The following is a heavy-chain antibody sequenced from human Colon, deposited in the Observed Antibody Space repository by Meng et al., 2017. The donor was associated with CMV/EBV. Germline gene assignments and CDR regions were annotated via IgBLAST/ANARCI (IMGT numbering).Heavy chain of an antibody. CDR1: RCSIINSNSR. CDR2: VFFRGST. D-gene: IGHD1-26*01. CDR3: ARVRILGATIDT. Sequence: SRCSIINSNSRWGWIRQAPGNALEWIGNVFFRGSTYYNPSLGGRVILSVDTSKNQFSLDLSSVTAADTAVYFCARVRILGATIDTWGQGTLVTVSS. V-gene: IGHV4-39*07. J-gene: IGHJ5*02.